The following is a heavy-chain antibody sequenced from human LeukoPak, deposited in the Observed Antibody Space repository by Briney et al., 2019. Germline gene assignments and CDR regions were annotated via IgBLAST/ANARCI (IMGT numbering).Heavy chain of an antibody. CDR1: GFTVSSNY. CDR3: ARDYYDSSGYYTSS. D-gene: IGHD3-22*01. J-gene: IGHJ5*02. CDR2: IYSGGST. V-gene: IGHV3-53*01. Sequence: GGSLRLSCAASGFTVSSNYMSWVRQAPGKGPEWVSVIYSGGSTYYADSVKGRFTISRDNSKNTLYLQMNSLRAEDTAVYYCARDYYDSSGYYTSSWGQGTLVTVSS.